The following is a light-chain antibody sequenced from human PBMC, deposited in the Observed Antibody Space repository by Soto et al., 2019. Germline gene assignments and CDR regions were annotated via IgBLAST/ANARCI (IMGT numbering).Light chain of an antibody. CDR1: QSINNW. V-gene: IGKV1-5*03. CDR3: QHYNGY. Sequence: DIQMTQSPSTLSASVGDRVTITCRASQSINNWLAWYQLKPGKAPKLLIYGASSLESGVPSRFSGSGSVTEFTLTISSLQPDDCATYYCQHYNGYFGQGTKLELK. CDR2: GAS. J-gene: IGKJ2*01.